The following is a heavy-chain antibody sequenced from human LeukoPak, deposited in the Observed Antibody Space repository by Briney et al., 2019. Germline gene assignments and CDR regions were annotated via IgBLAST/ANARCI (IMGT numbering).Heavy chain of an antibody. D-gene: IGHD6-13*01. CDR3: AKRLAAAG. V-gene: IGHV3-23*01. CDR1: RFTFSSYA. J-gene: IGHJ4*02. Sequence: TGGSLRLSCAASRFTFSSYAMSWVRQAPGKGLEWGSAISGSCGSTYYADSVKGRFTISRDNSKNTLYLQMNSLRGHGTAVYYFAKRLAAAGWGQGTLVTVSS. CDR2: ISGSCGST.